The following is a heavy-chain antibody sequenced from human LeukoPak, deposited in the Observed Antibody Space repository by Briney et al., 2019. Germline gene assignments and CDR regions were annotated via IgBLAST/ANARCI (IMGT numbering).Heavy chain of an antibody. CDR1: GFTFSSYS. J-gene: IGHJ4*02. CDR2: ISSSSSTI. V-gene: IGHV3-48*01. D-gene: IGHD2-15*01. CDR3: ARADDAIVVVVAAMFY. Sequence: GGSLRLSCAASGFTFSSYSMNWVRQAPGKGLEWVSYISSSSSTIYYADSVKGRFTISRDNAKNSLYLQMNSLRAEDTAVYYCARADDAIVVVVAAMFYWGQGTLVTVSS.